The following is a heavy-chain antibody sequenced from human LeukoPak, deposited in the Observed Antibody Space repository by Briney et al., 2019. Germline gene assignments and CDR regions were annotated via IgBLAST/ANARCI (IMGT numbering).Heavy chain of an antibody. CDR2: ISASGGST. Sequence: GGSLSLSCPASGFTFSSSAMSWVRQVPGKGLEWVSGISASGGSTYYADSVRGRFTISRDNSKNTLYLQMNSLRAEDTAVYYCAKDFGSGWPEGSSNFDYWGQGTLVTVSS. CDR3: AKDFGSGWPEGSSNFDY. CDR1: GFTFSSSA. J-gene: IGHJ4*02. V-gene: IGHV3-23*01. D-gene: IGHD6-19*01.